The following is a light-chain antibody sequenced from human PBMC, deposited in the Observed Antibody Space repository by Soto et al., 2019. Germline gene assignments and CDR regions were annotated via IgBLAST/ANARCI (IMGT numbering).Light chain of an antibody. V-gene: IGLV2-14*01. CDR2: EVS. CDR3: TSFTTISTWV. CDR1: SSDVGGYNY. Sequence: QSVLTQPASVSGSPGQSITISCTGTSSDVGGYNYVSWFQQHPGKAPKLKIYEVSNRPSGVSNRFSGSKSGNTASLTISELQADDEADYYCTSFTTISTWVFGGGTKLTVL. J-gene: IGLJ3*02.